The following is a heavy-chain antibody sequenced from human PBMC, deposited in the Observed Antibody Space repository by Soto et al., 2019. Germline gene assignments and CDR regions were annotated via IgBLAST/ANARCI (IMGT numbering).Heavy chain of an antibody. CDR2: IDPIDSHT. V-gene: IGHV5-10-1*01. Sequence: GESLKISCKGSGYGFTSYWISWVRQMPGKGLEWMGRIDPIDSHTTYSPSFQGHVTISTDKSINTAYLQWSSLKASDTAMYYCARRYCSSATCPRNYYGMDVWGQGTTVTVSS. CDR3: ARRYCSSATCPRNYYGMDV. D-gene: IGHD2-2*01. J-gene: IGHJ6*02. CDR1: GYGFTSYW.